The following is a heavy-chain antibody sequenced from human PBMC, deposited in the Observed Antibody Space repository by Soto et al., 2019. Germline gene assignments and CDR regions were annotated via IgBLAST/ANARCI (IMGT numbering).Heavy chain of an antibody. CDR2: FDPEDGET. V-gene: IGHV1-24*01. CDR1: GYTLTDLS. CDR3: ATDSYYDSSGLVSYGMDV. Sequence: ASVKVSCKVSGYTLTDLSMHWVRQAPGKGLEWMGGFDPEDGETIYAQKFQGRVTMTEDTSTDTAYMELSSLRSEDTAVYYCATDSYYDSSGLVSYGMDVWGQGTTVTVSS. J-gene: IGHJ6*02. D-gene: IGHD3-22*01.